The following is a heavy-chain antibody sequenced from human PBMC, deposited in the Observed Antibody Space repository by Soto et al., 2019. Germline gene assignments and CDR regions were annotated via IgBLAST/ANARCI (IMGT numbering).Heavy chain of an antibody. V-gene: IGHV1-3*01. Sequence: ASVKVSCKASGGTFSSYAISWVRQAPGQGLEWMGWINASNGNTKYSQKFQGRVTITRDTSASTAYMELSSLRSEDTAVYYCARDRPRYDFWSGYRGWFDPWGQGTLVTVSS. D-gene: IGHD3-3*01. CDR2: INASNGNT. CDR1: GGTFSSYA. CDR3: ARDRPRYDFWSGYRGWFDP. J-gene: IGHJ5*02.